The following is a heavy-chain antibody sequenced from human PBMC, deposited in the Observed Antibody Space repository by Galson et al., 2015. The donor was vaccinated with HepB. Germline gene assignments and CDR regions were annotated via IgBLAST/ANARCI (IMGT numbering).Heavy chain of an antibody. D-gene: IGHD1-26*01. J-gene: IGHJ4*02. CDR2: ITDDGSNT. V-gene: IGHV3-23*01. CDR3: AKRGYSGTYEGFDY. Sequence: SCKASGGTFSTYAMSWVRQAPGKGLEWVSGITDDGSNTYYADSVKGRFTISRSNSKNTLYLQMNSLRAEDTAVYYCAKRGYSGTYEGFDYWGQGTLVTVSS. CDR1: GGTFSTYA.